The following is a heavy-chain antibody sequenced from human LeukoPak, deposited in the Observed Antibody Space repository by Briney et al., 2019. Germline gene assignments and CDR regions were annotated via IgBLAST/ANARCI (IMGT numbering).Heavy chain of an antibody. CDR2: INPSGGST. V-gene: IGHV1-46*03. CDR3: AGDDYGGNSLGI. CDR1: GYTFTSYY. Sequence: ASVKVSCKASGYTFTSYYMHWVRQAPGQGLEWMGIINPSGGSTSYAQKFQGRVTMTRDTSTSTVYMELSSLRSEDTAVYYCAGDDYGGNSLGIWGQGTMVTVSS. D-gene: IGHD4-23*01. J-gene: IGHJ3*02.